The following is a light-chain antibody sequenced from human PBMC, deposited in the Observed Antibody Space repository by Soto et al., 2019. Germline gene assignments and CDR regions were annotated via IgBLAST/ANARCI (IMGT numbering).Light chain of an antibody. Sequence: DIQMTQSPSSRSASVGDRVSITCRASQGISNYLAWYQQKPGKVPKLLIYAASTLQSGVPSRFSGSGSGTDFTLTISSLQPEDVATYYCQKYNSAPQITFGQGTRLEIK. J-gene: IGKJ5*01. CDR1: QGISNY. CDR3: QKYNSAPQIT. V-gene: IGKV1-27*01. CDR2: AAS.